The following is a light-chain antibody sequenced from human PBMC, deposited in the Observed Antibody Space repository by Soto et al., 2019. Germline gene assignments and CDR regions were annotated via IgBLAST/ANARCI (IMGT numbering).Light chain of an antibody. CDR3: QLHSNWSGGT. V-gene: IGKV3-11*01. CDR1: QSVSSN. CDR2: DAS. J-gene: IGKJ3*01. Sequence: EIVLTQSPATLSLSPGERATLSCRASQSVSSNLAWYQQKPGQAPRLLIYDASNRATGIPAGFSGSGSGTDFTLTTSSIGPEDFAVYYCQLHSNWSGGTFGPGTKVDIK.